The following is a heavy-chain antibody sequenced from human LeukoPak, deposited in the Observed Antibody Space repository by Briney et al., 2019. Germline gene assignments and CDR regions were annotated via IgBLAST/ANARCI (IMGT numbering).Heavy chain of an antibody. CDR1: GYTFTSYD. J-gene: IGHJ4*02. CDR2: MNPNSGNT. V-gene: IGHV1-8*01. D-gene: IGHD3-16*02. Sequence: ASVKVSCKASGYTFTSYDINWVRQATGQGLEWMGWMNPNSGNTGYAQKFQGRVTMTRNTSISTAYMELSSLRSEDTAVYYCARAVITFGVVIQAYDYWGQGTLVTVSS. CDR3: ARAVITFGVVIQAYDY.